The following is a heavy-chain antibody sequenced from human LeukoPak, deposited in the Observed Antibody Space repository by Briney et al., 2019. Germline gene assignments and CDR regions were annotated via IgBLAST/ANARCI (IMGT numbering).Heavy chain of an antibody. CDR1: GYTFSSYS. CDR2: ISTGNSPV. D-gene: IGHD2-2*01. CDR3: ARVECISTTCFYLY. Sequence: PGGSLRLSCAASGYTFSSYSMNWVRQAPGKGLEWISYISTGNSPVYYAESVKGRFTISRDNAKNSPYLQMNNLRVEDTAVYFCARVECISTTCFYLYWGQGTLVTVSS. V-gene: IGHV3-48*01. J-gene: IGHJ4*02.